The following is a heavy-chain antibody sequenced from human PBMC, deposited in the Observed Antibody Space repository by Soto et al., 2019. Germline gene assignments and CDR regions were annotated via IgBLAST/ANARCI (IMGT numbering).Heavy chain of an antibody. J-gene: IGHJ4*02. CDR3: ARVDYDFWSGSLDY. Sequence: SETLSLTCTVSGGSISSYYWSWIRQPPGKGLEWIGYIYYSGSTNYNPSLKSRVTISVDTSKNQFSLKLSSVTAADTAVYYCARVDYDFWSGSLDYWGQGTLVTVSS. D-gene: IGHD3-3*01. CDR2: IYYSGST. V-gene: IGHV4-59*01. CDR1: GGSISSYY.